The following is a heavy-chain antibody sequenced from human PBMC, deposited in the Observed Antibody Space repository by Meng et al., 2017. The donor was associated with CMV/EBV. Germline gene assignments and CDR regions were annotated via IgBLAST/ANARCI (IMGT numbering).Heavy chain of an antibody. J-gene: IGHJ4*02. CDR3: ARGTTVGATYAVDY. CDR1: GGSISSGGSY. V-gene: IGHV4-31*02. D-gene: IGHD1-26*01. CDR2: IYYSGST. Sequence: SGGSISSGGSYWSWIRQHPGKGLEWIGYIYYSGSTYYNPSLKSRVTISVDTSKNQFSLKLSSVTAADTAVYYCARGTTVGATYAVDYWGQGTLVTVSS.